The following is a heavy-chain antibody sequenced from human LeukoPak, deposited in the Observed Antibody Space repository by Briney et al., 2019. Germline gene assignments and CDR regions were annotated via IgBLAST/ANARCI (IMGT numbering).Heavy chain of an antibody. CDR2: ISFDGSQK. Sequence: QPGRSLRLSCAASGFTFSSYGMHWVRQAPGKGLEWVALISFDGSQKYYADSVKGRFTISRDNSKSTVYLQMNSLRVEDAAVYYCSKDLTSDFGGDLDPWGQGTLVTVSS. CDR3: SKDLTSDFGGDLDP. V-gene: IGHV3-30*18. D-gene: IGHD3-10*01. CDR1: GFTFSSYG. J-gene: IGHJ5*02.